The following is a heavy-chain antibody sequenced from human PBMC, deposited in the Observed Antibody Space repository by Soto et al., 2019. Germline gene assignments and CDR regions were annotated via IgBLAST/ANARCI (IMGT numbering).Heavy chain of an antibody. CDR3: AREKSGSFDY. J-gene: IGHJ4*02. CDR1: GFTFSSYW. V-gene: IGHV3-7*01. CDR2: IRQDGSDK. Sequence: EVQLVESGGGLVQPGGSLRLSCAASGFTFSSYWMSWVRQAPGKGLEWVANIRQDGSDKYYVDSVRGRFTITRDNAKNSLYLQMNSLRAGDTAVYYCAREKSGSFDYWGQGTLVTVSS.